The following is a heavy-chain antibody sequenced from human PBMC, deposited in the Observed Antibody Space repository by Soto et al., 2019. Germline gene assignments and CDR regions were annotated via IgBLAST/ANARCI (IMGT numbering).Heavy chain of an antibody. D-gene: IGHD4-4*01. CDR3: ESAVDASKGDWIDT. CDR1: GDSVSSTSAA. Sequence: PSQTLSLTCAISGDSVSSTSAAWNWIRQSPSRGLEWLGRTYYRSKWYNDYALSVKSRITINPDTSKNQFSLQLNSVTPEDTAVYSCESAVDASKGDWIDTWGQGTLVTVSS. CDR2: TYYRSKWYN. J-gene: IGHJ5*02. V-gene: IGHV6-1*01.